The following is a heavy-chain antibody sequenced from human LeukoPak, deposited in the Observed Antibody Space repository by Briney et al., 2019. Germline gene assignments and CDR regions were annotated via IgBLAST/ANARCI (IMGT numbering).Heavy chain of an antibody. Sequence: PGGSLRLSCAASGFTFSNAWMSWVRQAPGKGLEWVGRIKSKTDGGTTDYAAPVKGRFTISRDDSKNTLYLQMNSLKTEDTAVYYCTTDLAQYYYDSGGYYYSYWGQGTLVTVSS. V-gene: IGHV3-15*01. CDR1: GFTFSNAW. CDR2: IKSKTDGGTT. CDR3: TTDLAQYYYDSGGYYYSY. J-gene: IGHJ4*02. D-gene: IGHD3-22*01.